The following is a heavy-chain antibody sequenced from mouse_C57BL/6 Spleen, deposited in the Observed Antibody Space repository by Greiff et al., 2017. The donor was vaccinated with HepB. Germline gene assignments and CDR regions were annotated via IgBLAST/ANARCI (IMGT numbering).Heavy chain of an antibody. CDR2: IDPENGDT. V-gene: IGHV14-4*01. CDR3: TTHGSSWYFDV. CDR1: GFNIKDDY. J-gene: IGHJ1*03. Sequence: EVQRVESGAELVRPGASVKLSCTASGFNIKDDYMHWVKQRPEQGLEWIGWIDPENGDTEYASKFQGKATITADTSSNTAYLQLSSLTSEDTAVYYCTTHGSSWYFDVWGTGTTVTVSS. D-gene: IGHD1-1*01.